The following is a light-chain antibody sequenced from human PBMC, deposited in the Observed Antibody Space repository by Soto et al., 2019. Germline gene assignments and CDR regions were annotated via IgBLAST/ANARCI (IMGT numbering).Light chain of an antibody. Sequence: DIQMTQSPSILSASVGDRVTITCRASQSVSSWLAWYQQRPGKAPKILIYKASTLESGVPSRFSGSGSGTDSTLTISSLQPDDFVTYFCQQYDNYPYTFGQGTKLEIK. CDR2: KAS. V-gene: IGKV1-5*03. CDR1: QSVSSW. J-gene: IGKJ2*01. CDR3: QQYDNYPYT.